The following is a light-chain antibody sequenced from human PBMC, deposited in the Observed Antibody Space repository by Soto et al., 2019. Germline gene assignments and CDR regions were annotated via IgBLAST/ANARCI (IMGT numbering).Light chain of an antibody. J-gene: IGKJ4*01. CDR1: QGISNY. CDR3: QKYTNVPV. V-gene: IGKV1-27*01. Sequence: DIQMTQSPSSLSASVGDRVTITSRASQGISNYIAWYHQISGKVHKLLLSAASTVQPGVPSRFSGSGSGTDFTLTISSLQPEDVATYCCQKYTNVPVFGGGTKGEIK. CDR2: AAS.